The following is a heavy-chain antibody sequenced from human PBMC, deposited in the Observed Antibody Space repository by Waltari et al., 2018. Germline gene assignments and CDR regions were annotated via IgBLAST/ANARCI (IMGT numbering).Heavy chain of an antibody. V-gene: IGHV3-7*03. CDR2: KRQEGGQQ. CDR3: AREEGFRAFDI. J-gene: IGHJ3*02. CDR1: GFTFGNYW. Sequence: EVQVVESGGGLVQPGGSLRLSCAASGFTFGNYWMSWVRQAPGKGGEWVGNKRQEGGQQFSVDSVKGRFTISRDDAKNSLYLQMNGLRAEDTAVYYCAREEGFRAFDIWGQGTLVTVSS.